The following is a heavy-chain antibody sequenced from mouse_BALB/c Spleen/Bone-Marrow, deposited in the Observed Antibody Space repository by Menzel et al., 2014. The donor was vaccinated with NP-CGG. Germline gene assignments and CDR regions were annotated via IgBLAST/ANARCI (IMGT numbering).Heavy chain of an antibody. Sequence: EVKLMESEPELVKPGASVKISCMASGYTFTDYSMHWVKQSHGKSLEWIGYIYPYNGGTGYNQNFKSKATLTVDNSYRTAYMELRSLTSEDSAVYYCAAHGAYWGQGTQVTVSA. CDR1: GYTFTDYS. CDR3: AAHGAY. J-gene: IGHJ3*01. CDR2: IYPYNGGT. V-gene: IGHV1S29*02.